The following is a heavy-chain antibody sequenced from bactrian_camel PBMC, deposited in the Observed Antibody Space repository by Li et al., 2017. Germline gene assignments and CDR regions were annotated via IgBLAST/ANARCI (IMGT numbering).Heavy chain of an antibody. CDR3: AARSVGWCPLFEHWLGKRAYTPGGYFAS. J-gene: IGHJ6*01. Sequence: QLVESGGGSVQTGASLTLSCSASAYSHRRFCMGWIRQAPGKEREGLVVMDSDGSAKYAASVEGRFTISQDKSKNTLILQMDSLKPEDTAMYYCAARSVGWCPLFEHWLGKRAYTPGGYFASWGQGTQVTVS. CDR2: MDSDGSA. D-gene: IGHD1*01. CDR1: AYSHRRFC. V-gene: IGHV3S6*01.